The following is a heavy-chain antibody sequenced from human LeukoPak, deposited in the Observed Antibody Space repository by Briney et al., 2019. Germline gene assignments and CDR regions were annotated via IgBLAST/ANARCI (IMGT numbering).Heavy chain of an antibody. J-gene: IGHJ4*02. CDR1: GFTFSNYN. CDR3: ARVEYYYDSGSSLHWVGFDY. Sequence: GALRLSCAASGFTFSNYNMNWVRQAPGKGLEWVSSITSSGPDIYYAESVKGRFTISRDNAKNSLYLQMNSLRAEDTAVYYCARVEYYYDSGSSLHWVGFDYWGQGTLVTVSS. V-gene: IGHV3-21*01. CDR2: ITSSGPDI. D-gene: IGHD3-10*01.